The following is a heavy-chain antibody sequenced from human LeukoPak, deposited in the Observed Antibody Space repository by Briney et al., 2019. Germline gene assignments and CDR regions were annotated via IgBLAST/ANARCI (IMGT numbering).Heavy chain of an antibody. Sequence: GGSLRLSCAASGFSFTTHWMTWVRQAPGKGLEWVANIKEDGSQKHYVDSVKGRFTISRDNAKNSLYLQMDSLRAEDTAVYYFAEGGPYSDYWGQGTLVTVSS. CDR2: IKEDGSQK. J-gene: IGHJ4*02. CDR3: AEGGPYSDY. CDR1: GFSFTTHW. D-gene: IGHD2-21*01. V-gene: IGHV3-7*01.